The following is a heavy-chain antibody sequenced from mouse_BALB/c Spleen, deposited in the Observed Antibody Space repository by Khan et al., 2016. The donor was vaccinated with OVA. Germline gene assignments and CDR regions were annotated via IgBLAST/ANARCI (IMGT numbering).Heavy chain of an antibody. J-gene: IGHJ2*01. CDR3: TRNGFGNYESWDY. V-gene: IGHV1-5*01. Sequence: VQLQQSGTVLARPGASVKMSCKGSGYTFTNYWMHWVKQRPGRGLEWIDVIYPGNSDTNYNQKFKGKAKLTAVTSTSTAYMELNSLTNEDSAVYYCTRNGFGNYESWDYWGQGTTLTVSS. CDR1: GYTFTNYW. CDR2: IYPGNSDT. D-gene: IGHD2-1*01.